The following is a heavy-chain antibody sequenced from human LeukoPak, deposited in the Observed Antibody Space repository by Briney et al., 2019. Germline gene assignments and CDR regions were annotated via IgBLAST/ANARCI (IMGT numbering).Heavy chain of an antibody. V-gene: IGHV3-7*01. D-gene: IGHD3-10*01. Sequence: GGSLRLSCAASGFTFSSYWMSWVRQAPGKGLEWVANIKQDGSEKYYVDSVKGRFTISRDNAKKSLYLQMNSLRAEDTAMYYCARGWSGDYFDYWGQGTLVTVSS. CDR2: IKQDGSEK. CDR1: GFTFSSYW. J-gene: IGHJ4*02. CDR3: ARGWSGDYFDY.